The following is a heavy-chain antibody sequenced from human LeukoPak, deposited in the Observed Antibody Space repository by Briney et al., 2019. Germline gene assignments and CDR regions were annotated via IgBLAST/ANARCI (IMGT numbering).Heavy chain of an antibody. Sequence: GSLLLSCAASGFTFSDYYMSWIRQAPGKGLEWVSYISSSGSTIYYADSVKGRFTISGDNAKNSLYLQMNSLRAEDTAVYYCARRSYDILTGYIYFDYWGQGTLVTVSS. CDR2: ISSSGSTI. V-gene: IGHV3-11*01. CDR1: GFTFSDYY. D-gene: IGHD3-9*01. J-gene: IGHJ4*02. CDR3: ARRSYDILTGYIYFDY.